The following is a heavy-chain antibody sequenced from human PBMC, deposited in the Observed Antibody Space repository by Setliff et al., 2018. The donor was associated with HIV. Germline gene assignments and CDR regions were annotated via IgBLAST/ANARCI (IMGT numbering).Heavy chain of an antibody. CDR1: GFTFNNYW. CDR3: ARGLERTNVLFGVVSIWFGP. Sequence: GGSLRLSCATSGFTFNNYWLAWVRQVPGKGLEWVASIKQDGSEKYYVDSVAGRFTISRDNRRRSVHLQMNSLRVEDTAVYFCARGLERTNVLFGVVSIWFGPWGQGTLVTVSS. J-gene: IGHJ5*02. CDR2: IKQDGSEK. V-gene: IGHV3-7*03. D-gene: IGHD3-3*01.